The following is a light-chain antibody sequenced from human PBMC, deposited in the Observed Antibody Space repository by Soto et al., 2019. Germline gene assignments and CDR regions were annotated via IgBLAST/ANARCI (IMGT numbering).Light chain of an antibody. CDR1: QNMFSW. Sequence: DIQMTQSPSTLSASVGDRATITCRASQNMFSWVACFQQKPGNAPNLLIFKASSLDSGVPTRFSGSGSGTDFTLTISSLQPDDFATYYCQQYNGYPYTFGQGTKLEI. J-gene: IGKJ2*01. CDR3: QQYNGYPYT. V-gene: IGKV1-5*03. CDR2: KAS.